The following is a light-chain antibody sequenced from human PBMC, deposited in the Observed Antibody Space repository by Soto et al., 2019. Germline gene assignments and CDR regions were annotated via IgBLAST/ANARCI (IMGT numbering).Light chain of an antibody. V-gene: IGKV3-15*01. Sequence: EIVMTQSPVSLSVSPGERATLSCRASQTIASNLAWYQQKPGQAPRLLIHGASTRTTGVPATFSGSGSGSEFTLTNSSLQSEDFAVYYCQQYHNWPPQYTFGQGTKLQMK. J-gene: IGKJ2*01. CDR1: QTIASN. CDR2: GAS. CDR3: QQYHNWPPQYT.